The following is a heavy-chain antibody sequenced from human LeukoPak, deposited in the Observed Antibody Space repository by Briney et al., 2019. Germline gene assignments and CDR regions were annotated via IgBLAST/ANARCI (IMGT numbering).Heavy chain of an antibody. J-gene: IGHJ4*02. D-gene: IGHD4-17*01. CDR2: ISSSSSYI. V-gene: IGHV3-11*06. Sequence: GGSLRLSCAASGFTFSDYYMDWVRQAPGKGLEWVSSISSSSSYIYYADSVKGRFTISRDNAKNSLYLQMNSLRAEDTAVYYCARAYGDPKFDFWGQGTLVTVSS. CDR3: ARAYGDPKFDF. CDR1: GFTFSDYY.